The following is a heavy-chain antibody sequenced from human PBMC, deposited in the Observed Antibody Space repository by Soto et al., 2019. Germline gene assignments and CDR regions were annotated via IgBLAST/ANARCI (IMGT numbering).Heavy chain of an antibody. CDR1: GFTFSSYA. CDR2: ISGSGGST. J-gene: IGHJ4*02. D-gene: IGHD4-17*01. Sequence: PGGSLRLSCAASGFTFSSYAMSWVRQAPGKGLEWVSAISGSGGSTYYADSVKGRFTISRDNSKNTLYLQMNSLRAEDTAVYYCAKDGPGLGYGDYSGFDYWGQGTLVTVSS. V-gene: IGHV3-23*01. CDR3: AKDGPGLGYGDYSGFDY.